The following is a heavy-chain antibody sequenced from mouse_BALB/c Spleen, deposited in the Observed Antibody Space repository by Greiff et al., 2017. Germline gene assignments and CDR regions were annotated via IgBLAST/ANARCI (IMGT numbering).Heavy chain of an antibody. CDR3: ARGIYYGNPYSMDY. CDR1: GFTFSSYA. D-gene: IGHD2-1*01. CDR2: ISSGGST. V-gene: IGHV5-6-5*01. Sequence: EVQLVESGGGLVKPGGSLKLSCAASGFTFSSYAMSWVRQTPEKRLEWVASISSGGSTYYPDSVKGRFTISRDNARNILYLQMSRLRSEDTAMYYCARGIYYGNPYSMDYWGQGTSVTVSS. J-gene: IGHJ4*01.